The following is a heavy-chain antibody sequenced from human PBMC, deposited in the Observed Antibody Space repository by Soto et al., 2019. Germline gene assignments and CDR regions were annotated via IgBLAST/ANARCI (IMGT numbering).Heavy chain of an antibody. Sequence: GGSLRLSCAASGFTFSSYGMHWVRQAPGKGLEWVAVISYDGSNKYYADSVKGRFTISRDNSKNTLYLQMNSLRAEDTAVYYCAKDNIGSWYFDLWGRGTLVTVSS. CDR2: ISYDGSNK. CDR3: AKDNIGSWYFDL. J-gene: IGHJ2*01. CDR1: GFTFSSYG. V-gene: IGHV3-30*18. D-gene: IGHD3-16*02.